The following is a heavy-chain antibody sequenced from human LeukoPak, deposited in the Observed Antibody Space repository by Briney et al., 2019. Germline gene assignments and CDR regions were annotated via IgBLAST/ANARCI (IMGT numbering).Heavy chain of an antibody. CDR2: ISPSVDWT. CDR3: AKGVAMGYYGSGSPVDY. J-gene: IGHJ4*02. D-gene: IGHD3-10*01. V-gene: IGHV3-23*01. CDR1: GLTFSIEA. Sequence: PGGSLRLSCAASGLTFSIEAMSWVRQAPGKGLEWVSGISPSVDWTGYTDSVKGRFTISRDNSKNTLYLQMNSLRADDTAVYYCAKGVAMGYYGSGSPVDYWGQGTLVTVSS.